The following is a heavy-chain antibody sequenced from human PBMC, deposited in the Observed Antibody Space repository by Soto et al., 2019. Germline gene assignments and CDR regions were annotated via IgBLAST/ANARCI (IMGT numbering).Heavy chain of an antibody. V-gene: IGHV3-49*04. CDR3: ARGQRGSAFDI. J-gene: IGHJ3*02. Sequence: GGSLRLSCTASGFTFGDYAMSWVRQAPGKGLEWVGFIRSKAYGGTTEYAASVKGRFTISRDDSKSIAYLQMNSLKTEDTAVYYCARGQRGSAFDIWGQGTMVTVSS. CDR1: GFTFGDYA. CDR2: IRSKAYGGTT.